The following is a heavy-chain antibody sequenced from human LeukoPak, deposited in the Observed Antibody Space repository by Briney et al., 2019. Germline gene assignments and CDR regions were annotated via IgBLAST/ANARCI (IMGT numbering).Heavy chain of an antibody. CDR2: IYHSGST. CDR3: ARDNEAGGYYFDY. Sequence: TLSLTCAVSGGSISSGGYSWSWIRQPPGKGLEWIGYIYHSGSTYYNPSLKSRVTISVDRSKNQFSLKLSSVTAADTAVYYCARDNEAGGYYFDYWDQGTLVTVSS. J-gene: IGHJ4*02. V-gene: IGHV4-30-2*01. CDR1: GGSISSGGYS. D-gene: IGHD3-16*01.